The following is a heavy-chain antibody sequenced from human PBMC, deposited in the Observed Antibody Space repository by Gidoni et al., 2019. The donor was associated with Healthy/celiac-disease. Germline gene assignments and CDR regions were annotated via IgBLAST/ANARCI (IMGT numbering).Heavy chain of an antibody. Sequence: HVQLVQSGTEVKKPEASVNASCQAHGYSLTGYYMNWVRQAPGQGIEWMGWINTNSGGTTYAHKVPGRVPMTRDTYISTAYMELSRLRSGDTAVYFCARGGITGRDRYFDYWGQGTLVTVSS. J-gene: IGHJ4*02. CDR3: ARGGITGRDRYFDY. D-gene: IGHD1-20*01. CDR1: GYSLTGYY. CDR2: INTNSGGT. V-gene: IGHV1-2*02.